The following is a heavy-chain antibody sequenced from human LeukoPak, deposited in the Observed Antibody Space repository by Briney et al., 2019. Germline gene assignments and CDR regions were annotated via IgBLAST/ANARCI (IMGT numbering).Heavy chain of an antibody. Sequence: PGGSLRLSCAASGFTFSSYAMSWVCQAPGKGLEWVSAISGSGGSTYYADSVKGRFTISRDNSKNTLYLQMNSLRAEDTAVYYCAKSPKITIFGVVTYFDYWGQGTLVTVSS. CDR1: GFTFSSYA. D-gene: IGHD3-3*01. CDR2: ISGSGGST. V-gene: IGHV3-23*01. CDR3: AKSPKITIFGVVTYFDY. J-gene: IGHJ4*02.